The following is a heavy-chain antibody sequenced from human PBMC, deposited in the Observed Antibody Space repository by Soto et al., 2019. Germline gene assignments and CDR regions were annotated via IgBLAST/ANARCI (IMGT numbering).Heavy chain of an antibody. V-gene: IGHV4-59*01. CDR2: IYYSGST. D-gene: IGHD3-10*01. CDR1: GGSISSYY. J-gene: IGHJ4*01. Sequence: SETLSLTCTVSGGSISSYYWSWIRQPPGKGLEWIGYIYYSGSTNYNPSLKSRVTISIDTSKNQFSLKLSSVTAADTAIYYCAREGDSTGVDYWGHGTLVTVSS. CDR3: AREGDSTGVDY.